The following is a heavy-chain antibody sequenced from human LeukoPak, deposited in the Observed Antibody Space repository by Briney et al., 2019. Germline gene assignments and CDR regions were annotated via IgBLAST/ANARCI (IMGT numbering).Heavy chain of an antibody. V-gene: IGHV3-23*01. D-gene: IGHD1-26*01. Sequence: GGSLRLSCAASGFTFSNYAMSWVRQAPGKGLDWVSLISPGGDSTYYADSVKGRFTISRDNSKNTLYLQMNSLRDDDTAVYYCVRGVGVSRFNYFDPWGQGTLVTVSS. CDR1: GFTFSNYA. J-gene: IGHJ5*02. CDR3: VRGVGVSRFNYFDP. CDR2: ISPGGDST.